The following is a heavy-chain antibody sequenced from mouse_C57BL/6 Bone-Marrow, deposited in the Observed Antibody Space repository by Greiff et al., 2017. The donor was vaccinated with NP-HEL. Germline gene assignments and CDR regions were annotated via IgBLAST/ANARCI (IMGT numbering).Heavy chain of an antibody. J-gene: IGHJ1*03. CDR2: IYPGNSDT. D-gene: IGHD5-5*01. Sequence: EVQLQQSGTVLARPGASVKMSCKTSGYTFTSYWMHWVKQRPGQGLEWIGAIYPGNSDTSYNQKFKGKAKLTAVTSASTAYMELSSLTNEDSAVYYCTKGSPTFYWYFDVWGTGTTVTVSS. V-gene: IGHV1-5*01. CDR1: GYTFTSYW. CDR3: TKGSPTFYWYFDV.